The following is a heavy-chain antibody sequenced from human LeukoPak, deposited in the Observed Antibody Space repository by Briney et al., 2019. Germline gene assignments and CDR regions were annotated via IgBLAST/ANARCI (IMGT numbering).Heavy chain of an antibody. V-gene: IGHV3-21*01. J-gene: IGHJ4*02. CDR2: ISSSSSYI. Sequence: GGSLRLSCAASGFTFSSYSMNWVRQAPGKGLEWVSSISSSSSYIYYADSVKGRFTISRDNAKNSLYLQMNSLRAEDTAVYYCASVGISGYYYAFDYWGQGTLVTVSS. CDR1: GFTFSSYS. D-gene: IGHD3-22*01. CDR3: ASVGISGYYYAFDY.